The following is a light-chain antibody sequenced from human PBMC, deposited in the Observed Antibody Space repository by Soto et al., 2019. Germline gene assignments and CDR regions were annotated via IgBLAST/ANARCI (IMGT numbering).Light chain of an antibody. V-gene: IGLV1-40*01. CDR2: GNN. J-gene: IGLJ1*01. CDR1: SSNIGAGYD. CDR3: QSYDSSLSGYV. Sequence: QSVLTQPPSVSGAPGQRVTISCTGSSSNIGAGYDVHWYHQLPGTAPKLLIYGNNNRPSGVPDRFSGSKSGTSASLAITGLQAEDEADYYCQSYDSSLSGYVFGTGT.